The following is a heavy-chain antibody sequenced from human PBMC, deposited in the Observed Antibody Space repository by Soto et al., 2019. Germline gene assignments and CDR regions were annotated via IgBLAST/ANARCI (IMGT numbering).Heavy chain of an antibody. CDR1: GGSISSGGYY. D-gene: IGHD1-26*01. J-gene: IGHJ4*02. V-gene: IGHV4-31*03. Sequence: QVQLQESGPGLVKPSQTLSLTCTVSGGSISSGGYYWSWIRQHPGEGLEWIGYIYYSGSTYYNPSLKSRVTISVDTSKNQFSLKLSSVTAADTAVYYCARGGKWELRDFDYWGQGTLVTVSS. CDR2: IYYSGST. CDR3: ARGGKWELRDFDY.